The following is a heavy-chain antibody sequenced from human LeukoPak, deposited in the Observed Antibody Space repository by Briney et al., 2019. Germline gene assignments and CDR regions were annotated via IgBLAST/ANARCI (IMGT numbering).Heavy chain of an antibody. CDR1: GGSISSSSYY. V-gene: IGHV4-39*07. CDR3: ARDGRLGITGWYFDL. Sequence: PSETLSLTCTVSGGSISSSSYYWGWIRQPPGKGLERIGSIYYSGSTYYNPSLKSRVTISVDTSKNQFSLKLSSVTAADTAVYYCARDGRLGITGWYFDLWGRGTLVTVSS. J-gene: IGHJ2*01. CDR2: IYYSGST. D-gene: IGHD7-27*01.